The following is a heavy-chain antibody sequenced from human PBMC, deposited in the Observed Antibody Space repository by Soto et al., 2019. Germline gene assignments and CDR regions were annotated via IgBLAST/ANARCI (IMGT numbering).Heavy chain of an antibody. CDR1: GCTFTSYA. CDR2: INAGNGNT. V-gene: IGHV1-3*01. CDR3: ARSPGYSYGDY. D-gene: IGHD5-18*01. Sequence: QVQLVQSGAEVKKHGASVKVSCKACGCTFTSYAMHWVRQAPGQRLEWMGWINAGNGNTKYSQKFQGRVTITRDTSASTAYMELSSLRSEDTAVYYCARSPGYSYGDYWGQGTLVTVSS. J-gene: IGHJ4*02.